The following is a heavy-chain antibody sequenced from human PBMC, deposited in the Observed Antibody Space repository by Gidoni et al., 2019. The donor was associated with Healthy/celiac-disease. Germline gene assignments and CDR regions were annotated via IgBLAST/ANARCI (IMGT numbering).Heavy chain of an antibody. V-gene: IGHV3-53*02. D-gene: IGHD2-2*01. CDR1: GFTVSSNY. CDR3: AREKSEGYCSSTSCSWFDP. CDR2: IYSGGST. Sequence: EVQLVETGGGLIQPGGSLRLSCAASGFTVSSNYMSWVRQAPGKGLEWVSVIYSGGSTYYADSVKGRFTISRDNSKNTLYLQMNSLRAEDTAVYYCAREKSEGYCSSTSCSWFDPWGQGTLVIVSS. J-gene: IGHJ5*02.